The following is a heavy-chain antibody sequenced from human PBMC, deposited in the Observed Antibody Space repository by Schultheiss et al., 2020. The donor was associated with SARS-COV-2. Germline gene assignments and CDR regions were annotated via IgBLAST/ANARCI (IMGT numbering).Heavy chain of an antibody. J-gene: IGHJ6*02. Sequence: SETLSLTCTVSGGSISSYYWSWIRQPPGKGLEWIGYIYYSGTTDYNPSLQSRVTISVDTSKNQFSLKLSSVTAADTAVYYCARGTGGGMDVWGQGTTVTVSS. CDR2: IYYSGTT. CDR3: ARGTGGGMDV. D-gene: IGHD3-16*01. V-gene: IGHV4-59*06. CDR1: GGSISSYY.